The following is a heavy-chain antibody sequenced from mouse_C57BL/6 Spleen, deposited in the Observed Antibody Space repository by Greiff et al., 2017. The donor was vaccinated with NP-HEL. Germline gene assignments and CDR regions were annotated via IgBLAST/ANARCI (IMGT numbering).Heavy chain of an antibody. J-gene: IGHJ3*01. V-gene: IGHV1-26*01. CDR1: GYTFTDYY. D-gene: IGHD4-1*01. CDR2: INPNNGGT. Sequence: EVQLQQSGPELVKPGASVKISCKASGYTFTDYYMNWVKQSHGKSLEWIGDINPNNGGTSYNQKFKGKATLTVDKSSSTAYMELRSLTSEDSAVYYCARLGDPFAYWGQGTLVTVSA. CDR3: ARLGDPFAY.